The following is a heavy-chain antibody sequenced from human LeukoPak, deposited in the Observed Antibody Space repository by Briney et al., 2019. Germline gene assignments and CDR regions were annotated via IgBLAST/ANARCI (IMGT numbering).Heavy chain of an antibody. CDR3: ARHGSYYDFWSGYPFDY. CDR2: ISYTGST. Sequence: SETLSLTCTVSGGSLSSYYWSRTRQPPGKGLEWIGYISYTGSTQYKPSLKSRVTISVDTSKNQFSLKLSSVTAADTAVYYCARHGSYYDFWSGYPFDYWGQGTLVTVS. V-gene: IGHV4-59*08. D-gene: IGHD3-3*01. J-gene: IGHJ4*02. CDR1: GGSLSSYY.